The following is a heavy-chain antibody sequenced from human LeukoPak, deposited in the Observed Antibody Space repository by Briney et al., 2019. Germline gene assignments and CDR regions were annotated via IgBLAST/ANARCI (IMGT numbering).Heavy chain of an antibody. Sequence: PGGSLRLSCAASGFNFSSYWMSWVRQAPGKGLEWVANIKQDGSEKYYVDSVKGRFTISRDNAKNSLYLQMNRLRAEDTAVYYCARNWNGGDYWGQGTLVTVSS. V-gene: IGHV3-7*01. CDR3: ARNWNGGDY. J-gene: IGHJ4*02. CDR2: IKQDGSEK. D-gene: IGHD1-1*01. CDR1: GFNFSSYW.